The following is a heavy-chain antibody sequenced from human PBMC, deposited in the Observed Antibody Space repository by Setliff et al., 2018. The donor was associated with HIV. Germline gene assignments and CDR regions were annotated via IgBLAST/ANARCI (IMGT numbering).Heavy chain of an antibody. CDR2: FDPEDGNT. J-gene: IGHJ3*02. D-gene: IGHD2-15*01. V-gene: IGHV1-24*01. CDR3: ARDDAGYCSGGSCYHLFDTFDI. Sequence: ASVKVSCKVSGYTLTELSRHWVRQAPGKGLEWMGGFDPEDGNTIYAQKFQGRVTMTADTSTDTAYMELRSLRSDDTAMYYCARDDAGYCSGGSCYHLFDTFDIWGQGTVVTVSS. CDR1: GYTLTELS.